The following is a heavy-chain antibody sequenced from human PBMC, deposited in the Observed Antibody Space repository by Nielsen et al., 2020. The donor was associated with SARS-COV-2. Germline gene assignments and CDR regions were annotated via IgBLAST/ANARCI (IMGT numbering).Heavy chain of an antibody. Sequence: WIRQPPGKGLEWIGYIYYSGSTNYNPSLKSRVTISVDTSKNQFSLKLSSVTAADTAVYYCARGATRRYGSGSYYLNYYYMDVWGKGTTVTVSS. CDR3: ARGATRRYGSGSYYLNYYYMDV. J-gene: IGHJ6*03. CDR2: IYYSGST. D-gene: IGHD3-10*01. V-gene: IGHV4-59*01.